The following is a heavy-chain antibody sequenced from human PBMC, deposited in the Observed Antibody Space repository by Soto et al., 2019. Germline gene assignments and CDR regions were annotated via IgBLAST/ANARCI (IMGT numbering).Heavy chain of an antibody. Sequence: LRLSCLAAGLPLDTYGINLVRPAPGKGLQWVALISYEGSNTYYADSVRGRFTISRDNSKNALYLQMNTLRPEDTGVYYCARVTPGNNLYYFSGLDFWGQGNAVTVS. CDR1: GLPLDTYG. D-gene: IGHD1-1*01. CDR2: ISYEGSNT. J-gene: IGHJ6*02. CDR3: ARVTPGNNLYYFSGLDF. V-gene: IGHV3-30-3*01.